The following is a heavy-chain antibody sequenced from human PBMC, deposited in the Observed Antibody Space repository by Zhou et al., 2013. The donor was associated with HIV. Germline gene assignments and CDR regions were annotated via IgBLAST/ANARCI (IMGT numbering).Heavy chain of an antibody. Sequence: VQLVQSGAEVKKPEASVKVSCKASGYTFTGYYMHWVRQAPGQGLEWMGWINPKTGGTNYAQKFEDRVTMTRDTSISTAYMELSSLTADDTAVYYCARSVPAARPGYYYYYMDVWGKGTTVTVSS. J-gene: IGHJ6*03. CDR1: GYTFTGYY. CDR2: INPKTGGT. D-gene: IGHD2-2*01. CDR3: ARSVPAARPGYYYYYMDV. V-gene: IGHV1-2*02.